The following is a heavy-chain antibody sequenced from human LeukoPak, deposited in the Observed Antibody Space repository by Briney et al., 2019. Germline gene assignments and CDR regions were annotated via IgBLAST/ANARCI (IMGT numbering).Heavy chain of an antibody. V-gene: IGHV4-39*07. CDR1: GGTISSSPYY. D-gene: IGHD3-22*01. CDR2: IYHSGST. CDR3: ARSQENYYDSSGYYNNWFDP. J-gene: IGHJ5*02. Sequence: SETLSLTCIVSGGTISSSPYYWGWIRQPPGKGLEWIGNIYHSGSTYYNPSLTSRLIISVDTSKNQFSLKLNSVTAADTAVHYCARSQENYYDSSGYYNNWFDPWGQGTLVTVSS.